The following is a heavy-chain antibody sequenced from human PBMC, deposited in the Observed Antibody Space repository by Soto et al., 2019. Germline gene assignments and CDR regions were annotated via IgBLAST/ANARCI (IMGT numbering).Heavy chain of an antibody. CDR1: GASITSLYYY. J-gene: IGHJ4*02. CDR2: SYHSGST. V-gene: IGHV4-39*01. Sequence: SETLSLTCTVSGASITSLYYYWGWIRQPPGKGLEWIGSSYHSGSTYYAPSLMSRVAMSVDTSKNQFSLKLNSVTAADTAVYYCARRGWGSSSFFDYWGQGTLVTVS. CDR3: ARRGWGSSSFFDY. D-gene: IGHD6-6*01.